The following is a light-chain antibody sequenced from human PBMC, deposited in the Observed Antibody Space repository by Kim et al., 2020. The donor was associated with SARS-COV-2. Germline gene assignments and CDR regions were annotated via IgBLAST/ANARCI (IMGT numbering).Light chain of an antibody. V-gene: IGKV3-20*01. CDR3: QQYGNSPYT. Sequence: LSPGERATLSCRASQSVSSNYLAWYQQKPGQAPRLLIYGASTRATGTPDTFSGSGSVTDFTFTISRLESEDFAVYYCQQYGNSPYTFGQGTKLEI. CDR2: GAS. J-gene: IGKJ2*01. CDR1: QSVSSNY.